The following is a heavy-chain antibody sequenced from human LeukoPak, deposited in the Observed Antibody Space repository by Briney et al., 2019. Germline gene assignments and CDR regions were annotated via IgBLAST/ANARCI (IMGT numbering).Heavy chain of an antibody. V-gene: IGHV3-30*18. CDR1: GFTFSSYG. Sequence: GGSLRLSCAASGFTFSSYGMHRVRQAPGKGLEWVAVISYDGSNKYYADSVKGRFTISRDNSKNTLYLQMNSLRAEDTAVYYCAKDSVWGQGTLVTVSS. CDR2: ISYDGSNK. CDR3: AKDSV. J-gene: IGHJ4*02. D-gene: IGHD3-10*01.